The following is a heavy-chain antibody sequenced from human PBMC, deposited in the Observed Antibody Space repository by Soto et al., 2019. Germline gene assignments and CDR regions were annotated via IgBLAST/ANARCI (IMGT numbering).Heavy chain of an antibody. CDR1: GYTFTSYG. J-gene: IGHJ6*03. Sequence: ASVKVSCKASGYTFTSYGISCVRQAPGQGLEWMGWISAYNGNTNYAQKLQGRVTMTTDTSTSTAYMELRSLRSDDTAVYYCARFSSGYDGYYCYYMDVWVKGTTVTVSS. D-gene: IGHD5-12*01. V-gene: IGHV1-18*01. CDR2: ISAYNGNT. CDR3: ARFSSGYDGYYCYYMDV.